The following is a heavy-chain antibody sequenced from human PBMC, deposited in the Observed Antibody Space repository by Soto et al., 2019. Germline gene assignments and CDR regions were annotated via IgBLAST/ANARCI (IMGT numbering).Heavy chain of an antibody. V-gene: IGHV3-9*01. CDR3: AKDHDEDFGYDLDYFNY. CDR2: ISWEGGSI. J-gene: IGHJ4*02. CDR1: GFTFNNYA. D-gene: IGHD5-12*01. Sequence: EVQLVESGGDLVQPGRSLRLSCSASGFTFNNYAMHWVRQAPGKGLEWVSGISWEGGSIGYADSVKGRFTISRDNAKNSLYLERNSLRSEDTALYYCAKDHDEDFGYDLDYFNYWSQGTLVTVSS.